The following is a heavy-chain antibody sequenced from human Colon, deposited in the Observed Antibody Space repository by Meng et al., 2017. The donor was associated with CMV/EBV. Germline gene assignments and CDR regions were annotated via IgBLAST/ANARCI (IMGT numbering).Heavy chain of an antibody. CDR2: ISSSGSTI. CDR3: ARDESPSGMSYYGMDV. J-gene: IGHJ6*02. D-gene: IGHD6-13*01. Sequence: GESLKISCAASGFTFSSYEMNWVRQAPGKGLEWVSYISSSGSTIYYADSVKGRFTISRDNAKNSLYLQMNSLRAEDTAVYYCARDESPSGMSYYGMDVWGQGTTVTVSS. V-gene: IGHV3-48*03. CDR1: GFTFSSYE.